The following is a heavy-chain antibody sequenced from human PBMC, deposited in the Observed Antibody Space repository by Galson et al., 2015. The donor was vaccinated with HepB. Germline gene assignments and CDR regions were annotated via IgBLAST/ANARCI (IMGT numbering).Heavy chain of an antibody. CDR1: GFIFSDYH. V-gene: IGHV3-11*01. D-gene: IGHD3-10*01. J-gene: IGHJ5*02. CDR2: ISSSGNTI. CDR3: ARAAGWFDP. Sequence: SLRLSCAASGFIFSDYHMTWIRQAPGKGLEWVSYISSSGNTISYTDSVKGRFTISRDNAKNSLYLQMNSLRAEDTAVYYCARAAGWFDPWGQGTLVTVSS.